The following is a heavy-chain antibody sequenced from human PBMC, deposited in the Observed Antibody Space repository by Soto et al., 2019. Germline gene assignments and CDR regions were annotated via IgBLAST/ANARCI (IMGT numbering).Heavy chain of an antibody. CDR3: ARDLGGAGSY. CDR2: LNRDGSRT. Sequence: AQLVESGGGLVQPGGSLRLSCAASVFTFSNYWMHWVRQVPGQGPVWVSRLNRDGSRTDYADYVRGRFTIFRDNSRNTMYLQMNRLRAEDTAMYYCARDLGGAGSYWGQGTLVNVSS. J-gene: IGHJ4*02. D-gene: IGHD3-10*01. V-gene: IGHV3-74*01. CDR1: VFTFSNYW.